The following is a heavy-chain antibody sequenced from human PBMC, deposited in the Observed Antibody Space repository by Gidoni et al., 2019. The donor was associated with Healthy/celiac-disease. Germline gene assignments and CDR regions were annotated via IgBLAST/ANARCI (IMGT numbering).Heavy chain of an antibody. V-gene: IGHV3-23*04. J-gene: IGHJ6*02. Sequence: EVQLVESGGGLVQPGGSLRLSCAASGFTFSSYAMSWVRQAPGKGLEWVSAISGSGGSTYYADSVKGRFTISRDNSKNTLYLQMNSLRAEDTAVYYCAKSYDYGDYADYYYYGMDVWGQGTTVTVSS. D-gene: IGHD4-17*01. CDR3: AKSYDYGDYADYYYYGMDV. CDR1: GFTFSSYA. CDR2: ISGSGGST.